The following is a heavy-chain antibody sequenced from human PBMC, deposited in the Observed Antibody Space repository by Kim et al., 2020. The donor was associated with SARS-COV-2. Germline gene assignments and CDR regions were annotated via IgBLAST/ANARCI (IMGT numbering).Heavy chain of an antibody. Sequence: GGSLRLSCAASGFTFSSYGMHWVRQAPGKGLEWVAVIWYDGSNKYYTDSVKGRFTISRDNSKNKLYLQMNSLRAEDTAVYYCAKDLARGAGKGVMDVWGQGTTVTVSS. CDR2: IWYDGSNK. V-gene: IGHV3-33*06. D-gene: IGHD3-10*01. CDR1: GFTFSSYG. CDR3: AKDLARGAGKGVMDV. J-gene: IGHJ6*02.